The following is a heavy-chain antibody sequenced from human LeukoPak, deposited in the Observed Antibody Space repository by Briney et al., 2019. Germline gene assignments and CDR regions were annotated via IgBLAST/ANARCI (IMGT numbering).Heavy chain of an antibody. CDR1: GGTFSSYA. D-gene: IGHD5-24*01. CDR3: ARGDGYNPFDY. J-gene: IGHJ4*02. Sequence: ASVKVSCKASGGTFSSYAINWVRQAPGQGLEWMGGITPIFGTANYAQKFQGRVTITADESTSTAYMELSSLRSEDTAVYYCARGDGYNPFDYWGQGTLVTVSS. V-gene: IGHV1-69*13. CDR2: ITPIFGTA.